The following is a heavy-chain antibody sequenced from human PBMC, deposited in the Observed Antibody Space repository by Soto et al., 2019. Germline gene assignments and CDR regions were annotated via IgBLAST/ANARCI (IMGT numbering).Heavy chain of an antibody. V-gene: IGHV1-3*01. Sequence: QVQLVQSGADVKKPGASVKISCKASGYNFTQYRIHWVRQAPGQRLERMGWITAGDAKTEYSQKFQGRVTISRDISATTVYLDLDSLRSEDTAVYYCARDLYSSSWFWFDPWGRGTQVIVSS. CDR3: ARDLYSSSWFWFDP. D-gene: IGHD2-2*01. J-gene: IGHJ5*02. CDR1: GYNFTQYR. CDR2: ITAGDAKT.